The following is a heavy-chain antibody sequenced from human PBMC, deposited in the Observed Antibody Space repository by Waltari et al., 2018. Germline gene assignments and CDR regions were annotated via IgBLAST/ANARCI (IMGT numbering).Heavy chain of an antibody. CDR3: ARSIGTDYPGV. J-gene: IGHJ6*04. Sequence: QLQLQESGPGLVKPSETLSLTCTVSGGSISSSSYYWGWIRQPPGKGLEWIGSIYYSGSTYYNPSLKSRVTISVDTSKNQFSLKLSSVTAADTAVYYCARSIGTDYPGVWGKGTTVTISS. D-gene: IGHD3-16*01. CDR2: IYYSGST. V-gene: IGHV4-39*07. CDR1: GGSISSSSYY.